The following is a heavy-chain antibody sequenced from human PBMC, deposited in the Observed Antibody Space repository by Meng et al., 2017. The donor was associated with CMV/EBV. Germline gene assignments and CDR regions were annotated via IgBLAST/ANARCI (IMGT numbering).Heavy chain of an antibody. V-gene: IGHV3-15*01. CDR2: IKSKTDGGTT. Sequence: GESLKISCAASGFTFSNAWMSWVRQAPGKGLEWVGRIKSKTDGGTTDYAAPVKGRFTISRDDSKNTLYLQMNSLRAEDTAVYYCASPYCRSTRCYLYYYGMDVWGQGTTVTVSS. CDR3: ASPYCRSTRCYLYYYGMDV. D-gene: IGHD2-2*01. J-gene: IGHJ6*02. CDR1: GFTFSNAW.